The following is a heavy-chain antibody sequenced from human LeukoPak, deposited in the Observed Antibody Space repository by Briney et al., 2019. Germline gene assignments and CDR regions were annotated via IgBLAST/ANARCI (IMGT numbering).Heavy chain of an antibody. D-gene: IGHD6-6*01. CDR2: IHSGST. CDR3: TRTDSSTSIDY. Sequence: SETLSLTCTVSGGSIGGYYWSWIRQTPGRGLEWIGYIHSGSTNYNPSLKSRVTISVDTSKNQFSLKLNSVTAADTAMYYCTRTDSSTSIDYWGQGTLVTVSS. CDR1: GGSIGGYY. J-gene: IGHJ4*02. V-gene: IGHV4-59*01.